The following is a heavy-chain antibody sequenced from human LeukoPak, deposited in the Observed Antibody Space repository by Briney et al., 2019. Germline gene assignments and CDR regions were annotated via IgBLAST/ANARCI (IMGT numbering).Heavy chain of an antibody. J-gene: IGHJ4*02. D-gene: IGHD3-22*01. CDR2: IYTSGST. V-gene: IGHV4-4*07. Sequence: SETLSLTCTVSGGSISSYYWSWIRQPAGKGLEWIGRIYTSGSTNYNPSLKSRVTMSVDTSKNQFSLKPSSVTAADTAVYYCARLTYYYDRSGYYYYWGQGTLVTVSS. CDR1: GGSISSYY. CDR3: ARLTYYYDRSGYYYY.